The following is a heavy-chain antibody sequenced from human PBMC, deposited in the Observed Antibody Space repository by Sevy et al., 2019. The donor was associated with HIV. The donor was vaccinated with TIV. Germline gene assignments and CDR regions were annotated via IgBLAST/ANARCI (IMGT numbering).Heavy chain of an antibody. CDR3: ARHSHGSGTYYVPFNS. D-gene: IGHD3-10*01. Sequence: SETLSLTCAVSGYSITSGYLWGWIRQPPGKGLEWIGSVFHSGSTYYNPSLNSRVIISVDTSKNEFSLILNSVTAADTAVYYGARHSHGSGTYYVPFNSWGQGTLVTVSS. CDR1: GYSITSGYL. V-gene: IGHV4-38-2*01. CDR2: VFHSGST. J-gene: IGHJ4*02.